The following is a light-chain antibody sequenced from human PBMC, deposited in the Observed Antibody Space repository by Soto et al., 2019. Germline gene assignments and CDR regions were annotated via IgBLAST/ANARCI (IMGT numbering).Light chain of an antibody. J-gene: IGKJ5*01. CDR3: QQYQSYPIT. Sequence: DIQMTQSPSTLSGSVGDRVTITCRASQTISSWLAWYQQKPGKAPKLLIYKASTLKSGVPSRFSGSGSGTEFTLTISSLQPDDFATYYCQQYQSYPITFGQGTRLEIK. CDR1: QTISSW. CDR2: KAS. V-gene: IGKV1-5*03.